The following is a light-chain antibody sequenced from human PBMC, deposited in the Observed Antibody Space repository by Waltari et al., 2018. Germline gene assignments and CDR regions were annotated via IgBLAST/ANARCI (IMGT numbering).Light chain of an antibody. J-gene: IGKJ2*01. CDR1: QSLLSTDGKTY. V-gene: IGKV2-29*02. Sequence: DTVMTQTPLSLSVTPGQPASISCHSSQSLLSTDGKTYLYWYLQKPGKSPQLLIYDVSVRFSGVPDRFSGSGSGTDFTLKISRVEAEDVGIYYCMQATHIPYAFGQGTKLQIK. CDR2: DVS. CDR3: MQATHIPYA.